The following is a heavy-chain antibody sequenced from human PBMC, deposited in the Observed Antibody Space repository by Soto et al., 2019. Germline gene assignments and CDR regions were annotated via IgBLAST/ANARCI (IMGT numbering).Heavy chain of an antibody. J-gene: IGHJ4*02. D-gene: IGHD1-26*01. CDR2: SSYGGIT. Sequence: PSETLSLTCTVSDGSISDYYWSWIRQSPEKGLEYIAYSSYGGITNLNPALNSRVTISIDTSKNQFSLKVTSLTAADTAVYYCARDSPYSGSYDRTFDYWGQGTLVTVSS. CDR3: ARDSPYSGSYDRTFDY. V-gene: IGHV4-59*01. CDR1: DGSISDYY.